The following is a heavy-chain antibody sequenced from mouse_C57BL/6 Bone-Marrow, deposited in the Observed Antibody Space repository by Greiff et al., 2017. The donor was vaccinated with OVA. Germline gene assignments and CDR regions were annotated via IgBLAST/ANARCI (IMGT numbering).Heavy chain of an antibody. CDR2: IRSKSNNYAT. CDR3: VRPYYDYYFAY. Sequence: EVQLVESGGGLVQPKGSLKLSCAASGFSFNTYAMNWVRQAPGKGLEWVARIRSKSNNYATYYADSVKDRFTISRDDSESMLYLQMNNLKTEDTAMYYCVRPYYDYYFAYWGQGTLVTVSA. J-gene: IGHJ3*01. CDR1: GFSFNTYA. V-gene: IGHV10-1*01. D-gene: IGHD2-4*01.